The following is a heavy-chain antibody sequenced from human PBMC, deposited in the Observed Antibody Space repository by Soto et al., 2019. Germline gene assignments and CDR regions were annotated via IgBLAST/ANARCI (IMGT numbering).Heavy chain of an antibody. J-gene: IGHJ5*02. CDR1: GYSFTSYW. Sequence: GESLKISCKGSGYSFTSYWIGWVRQMPGKGLEWMGIIYPGDSDTRYSPSFQGQVTISADKSISTAYLQWSSLKASDTAMYYCARQSGEDYDILTGYYNWFDPWGQGTLVTVSS. V-gene: IGHV5-51*01. D-gene: IGHD3-9*01. CDR3: ARQSGEDYDILTGYYNWFDP. CDR2: IYPGDSDT.